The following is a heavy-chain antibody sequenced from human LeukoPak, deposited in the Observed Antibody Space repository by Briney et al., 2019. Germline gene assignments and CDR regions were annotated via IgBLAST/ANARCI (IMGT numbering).Heavy chain of an antibody. Sequence: RAGGSLRLSCAASGFTYSDYYMSWIRQAPGKGLEWVSYISSSGSTIYYADSVKGRFTISRDNAKNSLYLQMNSLRAEDTAVYYCARRIYYDSSGPPGHWGQGTLVTVSS. CDR2: ISSSGSTI. J-gene: IGHJ4*02. V-gene: IGHV3-11*04. D-gene: IGHD3-22*01. CDR1: GFTYSDYY. CDR3: ARRIYYDSSGPPGH.